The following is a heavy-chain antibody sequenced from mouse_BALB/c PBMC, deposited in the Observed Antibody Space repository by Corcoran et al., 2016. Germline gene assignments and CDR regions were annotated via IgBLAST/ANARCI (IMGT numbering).Heavy chain of an antibody. J-gene: IGHJ1*01. CDR3: ARRGSWYFDV. CDR1: GYIFTNYG. Sequence: QIQLVQSGPELNKPGETVKISCKASGYIFTNYGMNWVKQAPGKGLKWMGWINTYTGEPTYADDFKGRFAFSLETSASTAYLQINNLKNEDTATYFCARRGSWYFDVWGAGTTVTVSS. CDR2: INTYTGEP. V-gene: IGHV9-3-1*01.